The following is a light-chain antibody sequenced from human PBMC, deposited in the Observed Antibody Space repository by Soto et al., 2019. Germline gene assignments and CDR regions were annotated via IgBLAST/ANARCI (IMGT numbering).Light chain of an antibody. Sequence: QSVLTQPASVSGSPGQSITISCTRSSTDFENYNLVSWYQHCPDKPPKLIIYEGTKRPSEISDRFSGSESDTTASLIISGLQPEDEADYYCSSYAGSSARVVFGGGPKLTVL. CDR1: STDFENYNL. CDR2: EGT. CDR3: SSYAGSSARVV. V-gene: IGLV2-23*01. J-gene: IGLJ2*01.